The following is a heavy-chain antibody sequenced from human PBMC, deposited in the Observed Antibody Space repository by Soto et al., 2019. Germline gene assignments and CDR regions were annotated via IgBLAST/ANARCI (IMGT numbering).Heavy chain of an antibody. J-gene: IGHJ6*02. Sequence: GASVKVSCKASGGTFSSYAISWVRQAPGQGLEWMGGIIPIFGTANYAQKFQGRVTITADESTSTAYMELSSLRSEDTAVYYCARGPRLYYYDSSGYYPPGTPPDYGMDVWGQGTTVTVSS. CDR2: IIPIFGTA. V-gene: IGHV1-69*13. CDR1: GGTFSSYA. D-gene: IGHD3-22*01. CDR3: ARGPRLYYYDSSGYYPPGTPPDYGMDV.